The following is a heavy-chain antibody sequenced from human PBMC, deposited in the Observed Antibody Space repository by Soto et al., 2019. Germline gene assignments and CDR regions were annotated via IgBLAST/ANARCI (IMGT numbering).Heavy chain of an antibody. CDR1: GFTFSSYA. D-gene: IGHD6-19*01. J-gene: IGHJ4*02. CDR2: ISYGGSNK. CDR3: AREEWLRPIDY. V-gene: IGHV3-30-3*01. Sequence: GGSLRLSCAASGFTFSSYAMHWVRQAPGKGLEWVAVISYGGSNKYYADSVKGRFTISRDNSKNTLYLQMNSLRAEDTAVYYCAREEWLRPIDYWGPGTLVTVSS.